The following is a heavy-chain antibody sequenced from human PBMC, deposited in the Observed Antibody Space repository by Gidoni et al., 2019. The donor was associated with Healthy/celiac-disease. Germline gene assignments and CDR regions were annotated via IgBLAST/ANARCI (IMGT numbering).Heavy chain of an antibody. D-gene: IGHD6-6*01. Sequence: QVQLVESGGGVVQPGGSLRLSCAASGFTFSSYGMHWVRQAPGKGLEWVAFIRYDGSNKYYADSVKGRFTISRDNSKNTLYLQMNSLRAEDTAVYYCAKDDRPGSSWFDPWGQGTLVTVSS. CDR3: AKDDRPGSSWFDP. V-gene: IGHV3-30*02. J-gene: IGHJ5*02. CDR2: IRYDGSNK. CDR1: GFTFSSYG.